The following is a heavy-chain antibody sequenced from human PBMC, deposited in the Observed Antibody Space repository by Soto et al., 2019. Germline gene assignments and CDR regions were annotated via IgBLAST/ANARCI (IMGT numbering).Heavy chain of an antibody. Sequence: XETLSLTCAVSGGSIRNYFWTWIRQPPGKGLDWIGYIHYSGTTSFFPSYNPSLRSRVTISEDTSKNQFSLKLLSVTTADTAVYFCAAGEASSRNLAPYYLDFWGQGTLVTVSS. D-gene: IGHD6-13*01. J-gene: IGHJ4*02. CDR2: IHYSGTT. V-gene: IGHV4-59*01. CDR3: AAGEASSRNLAPYYLDF. CDR1: GGSIRNYF.